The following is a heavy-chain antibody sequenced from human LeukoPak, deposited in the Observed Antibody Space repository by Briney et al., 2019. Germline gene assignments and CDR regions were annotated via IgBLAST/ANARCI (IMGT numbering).Heavy chain of an antibody. CDR3: ARARCSRTSCNTESDY. V-gene: IGHV3-74*01. J-gene: IGHJ4*02. CDR2: INSDGSST. CDR1: GFTLSPYW. Sequence: GGSLRLSCSVSGFTLSPYWMHWARQAPGKGLVWVSRINSDGSSTTYADSVKGRFTISRDNTKNTLYLQMNILRAEDTAVYYCARARCSRTSCNTESDYWGQGTLVTVSS. D-gene: IGHD2-2*01.